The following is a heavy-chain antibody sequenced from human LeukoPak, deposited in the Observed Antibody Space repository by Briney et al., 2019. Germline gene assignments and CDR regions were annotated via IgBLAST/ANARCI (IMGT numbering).Heavy chain of an antibody. CDR3: AREYIDSNDAFDI. J-gene: IGHJ3*02. D-gene: IGHD3-16*02. Sequence: GGSLRLSCAASGFTFSNSGMHWVRQAPGKGLEWVAVIWYDGSNKYYTDSVKGRFTISRDNSKNTLFLQMNSLRAEDTAVYYCAREYIDSNDAFDIWGQGTMVTVS. V-gene: IGHV3-33*01. CDR2: IWYDGSNK. CDR1: GFTFSNSG.